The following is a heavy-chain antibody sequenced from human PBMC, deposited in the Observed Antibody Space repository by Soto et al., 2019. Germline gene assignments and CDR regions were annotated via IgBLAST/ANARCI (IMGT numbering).Heavy chain of an antibody. CDR3: ARDTALTYCYDSSGPGGPLEI. V-gene: IGHV4-31*03. Sequence: SETLSLTCTVSGGSISSGGYYWSWIRQHPGKGLEWIGYIYYSGSTYYNPSLKSRVTISVDTSKNQFSLKLSSVTAADTAVYYCARDTALTYCYDSSGPGGPLEIWGQGSIVTVSS. CDR1: GGSISSGGYY. D-gene: IGHD3-22*01. CDR2: IYYSGST. J-gene: IGHJ3*02.